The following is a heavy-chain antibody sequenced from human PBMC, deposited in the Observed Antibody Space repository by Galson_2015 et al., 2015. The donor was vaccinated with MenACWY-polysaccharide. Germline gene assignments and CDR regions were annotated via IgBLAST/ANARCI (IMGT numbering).Heavy chain of an antibody. Sequence: SVKVSCKASGYTFTTYEINWVRQATGQGLEWMGWMNPDSSNTGYAQKFQGRITMTRNTSISTAYMELSSLTSEDTAVYYCARGRRDTAVAAPAAILLDYWGQGILVTVSS. D-gene: IGHD6-19*01. CDR3: ARGRRDTAVAAPAAILLDY. J-gene: IGHJ4*02. V-gene: IGHV1-8*01. CDR2: MNPDSSNT. CDR1: GYTFTTYE.